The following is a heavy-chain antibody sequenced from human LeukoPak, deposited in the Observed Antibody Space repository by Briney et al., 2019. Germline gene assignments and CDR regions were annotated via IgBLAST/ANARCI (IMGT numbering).Heavy chain of an antibody. V-gene: IGHV3-30*04. CDR3: ARDRAAAGNYYYYYGTDV. CDR1: GFTFSSYA. J-gene: IGHJ6*02. D-gene: IGHD6-13*01. Sequence: GRSLRLSCAASGFTFSSYAMHWVRQAPGKGLEWVAVISYDGSNKYYADSVKGRFTISRDNAKNTLYLQMNSPRAEDTAVYYCARDRAAAGNYYYYYGTDVWGQGTTVTVSS. CDR2: ISYDGSNK.